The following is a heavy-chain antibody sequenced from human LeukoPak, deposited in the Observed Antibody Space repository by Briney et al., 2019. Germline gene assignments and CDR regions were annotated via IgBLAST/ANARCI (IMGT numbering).Heavy chain of an antibody. CDR3: AKDILGCSGGSCYVFDY. CDR2: ISWDGGST. J-gene: IGHJ4*02. CDR1: GFTFDDYT. D-gene: IGHD2-15*01. V-gene: IGHV3-43*01. Sequence: GGSLRLSCAASGFTFDDYTMHWVRQAPGKGLEWVSLISWDGGSTYYADSVKGRFTISRDNSKNSLYLQMNSLRTEDTALYYCAKDILGCSGGSCYVFDYWGQGTLVTVSS.